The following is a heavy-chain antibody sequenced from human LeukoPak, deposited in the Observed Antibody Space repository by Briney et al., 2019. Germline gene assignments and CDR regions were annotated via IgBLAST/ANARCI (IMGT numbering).Heavy chain of an antibody. CDR1: GGTISSGAYY. J-gene: IGHJ6*02. D-gene: IGHD2-2*02. CDR2: IYYSGST. V-gene: IGHV4-30-4*01. CDR3: ARDLVVVVPAAIVGTLPGGYYYYGMDV. Sequence: SHTVSLTCTVSGGTISSGAYYWSWIPQPPGNGLEWIGYIYYSGSTYYNPSLKGRVTISVDTSKDEFSLKLSSVTAADTAVYYCARDLVVVVPAAIVGTLPGGYYYYGMDVWGQGTTVTVSS.